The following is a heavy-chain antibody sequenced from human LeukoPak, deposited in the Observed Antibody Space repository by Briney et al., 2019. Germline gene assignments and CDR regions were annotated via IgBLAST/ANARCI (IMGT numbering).Heavy chain of an antibody. D-gene: IGHD3-10*01. CDR2: MNPSSGNT. J-gene: IGHJ4*02. V-gene: IGHV1-8*01. CDR3: ARGQSSDGYGSGPDFDY. Sequence: ASVKVSCKASGYTFTSYDINWVRQATGQGLEWMGWMNPSSGNTGYAQKFQGRVTMTRNTSISTAYMELSSLRSEDTAVYYCARGQSSDGYGSGPDFDYWGQGTLVTVSS. CDR1: GYTFTSYD.